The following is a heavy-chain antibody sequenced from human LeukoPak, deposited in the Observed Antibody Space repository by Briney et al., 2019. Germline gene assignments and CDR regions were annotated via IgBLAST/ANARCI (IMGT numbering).Heavy chain of an antibody. CDR1: GGSFSGYY. J-gene: IGHJ4*02. D-gene: IGHD3-16*01. V-gene: IGHV4-34*01. CDR3: ATRHGNRLRVRDY. CDR2: INHSGST. Sequence: SETLSLTCAVYGGSFSGYYWSWIRQPPGKGLEWIGEINHSGSTNYNPFLKSRVTISVDTSKTQFSLKLSSGTAATPCLYYCATRHGNRLRVRDYWGQRTVDTVSS.